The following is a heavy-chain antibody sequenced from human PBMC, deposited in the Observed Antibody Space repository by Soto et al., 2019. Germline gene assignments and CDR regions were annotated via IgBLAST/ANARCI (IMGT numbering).Heavy chain of an antibody. J-gene: IGHJ5*02. V-gene: IGHV4-31*03. CDR1: GGSISSGGYY. D-gene: IGHD1-20*01. CDR3: ARGGMTVFSTAQHSWFDP. CDR2: IRYSGST. Sequence: KPSETLSLTCTVTGGSISSGGYYWSWLRQHPVKGLEWIGYIRYSGSTYSNPSLKSRITISVDTSKNQFSLKLRSVTAADTAIYYCARGGMTVFSTAQHSWFDPWGQGSLVTVSS.